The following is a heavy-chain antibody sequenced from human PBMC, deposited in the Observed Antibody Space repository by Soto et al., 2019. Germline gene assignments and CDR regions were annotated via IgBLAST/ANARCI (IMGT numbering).Heavy chain of an antibody. D-gene: IGHD6-19*01. J-gene: IGHJ4*02. Sequence: ASVKVSCKVSGYTLTELSMHWVRQAPGKGLEWMGGFDPEDGETVYAQKFQGRVTMTEDTSTDTAYMELSSLRSEDTAVYYCATVRFLGYSSGWHDNFDYWGQGTLVTVSS. CDR1: GYTLTELS. CDR2: FDPEDGET. CDR3: ATVRFLGYSSGWHDNFDY. V-gene: IGHV1-24*01.